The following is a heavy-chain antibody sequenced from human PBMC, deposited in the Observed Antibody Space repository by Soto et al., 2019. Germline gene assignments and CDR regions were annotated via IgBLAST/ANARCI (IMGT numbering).Heavy chain of an antibody. CDR1: GGTFSSYA. D-gene: IGHD2-2*01. CDR2: IIPIFGTA. V-gene: IGHV1-69*01. J-gene: IGHJ6*02. CDR3: ARGEVGYCSSTSCYYGMDV. Sequence: QVQLVQSGAEVKKPGSSVKVSCKASGGTFSSYAISWVRQAPGQGLEWMGGIIPIFGTANYAQKFQGRVTITADESTSTAYIELSSLRSEDTAVYYCARGEVGYCSSTSCYYGMDVWGQGTTVTVSS.